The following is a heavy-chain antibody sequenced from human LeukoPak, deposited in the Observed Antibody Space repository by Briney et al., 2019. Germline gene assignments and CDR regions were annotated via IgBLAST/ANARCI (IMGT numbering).Heavy chain of an antibody. D-gene: IGHD3-22*01. V-gene: IGHV3-23*01. J-gene: IGHJ4*02. Sequence: GGSLRLSCAASGFTFSSYGMSWVRQAPGKGLEWVSAITATSSSTHDADSVQGRFTISRDNSKNTLYLQMNSLRAEDTALYYCAKLGHTSGYYARHSDYWGQGTLVTVSS. CDR3: AKLGHTSGYYARHSDY. CDR1: GFTFSSYG. CDR2: ITATSSST.